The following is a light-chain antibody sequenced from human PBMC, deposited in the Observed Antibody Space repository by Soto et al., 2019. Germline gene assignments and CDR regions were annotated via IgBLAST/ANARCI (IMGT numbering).Light chain of an antibody. J-gene: IGKJ2*01. V-gene: IGKV3-15*01. CDR2: GAS. Sequence: EIVMTQSPATLSVSPGERATLSCRASQSVSSNLAWYQQKPGQAPRLLIYGASTRATGIPERFSGIGSGTEFTLTISSLQSEDLAVYYCQQYDNWIRTFGQGNKLEIK. CDR3: QQYDNWIRT. CDR1: QSVSSN.